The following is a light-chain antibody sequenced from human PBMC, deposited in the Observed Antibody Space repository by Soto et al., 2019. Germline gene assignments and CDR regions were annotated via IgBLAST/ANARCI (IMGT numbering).Light chain of an antibody. CDR3: CSYAGLSTLL. CDR2: DAN. CDR1: RSDVGSYHV. J-gene: IGLJ2*01. V-gene: IGLV2-23*01. Sequence: QSALTQPASVSGSPGQSITISCTGTRSDVGSYHVVSWYQQQPGKAPKLLIYDANKRPSGISDRFSGSKSGNTASLTISGLQAEDEADYFCCSYAGLSTLLFGGGTKVTVL.